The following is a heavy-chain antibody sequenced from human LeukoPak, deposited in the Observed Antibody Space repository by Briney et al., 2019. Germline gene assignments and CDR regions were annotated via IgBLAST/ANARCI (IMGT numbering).Heavy chain of an antibody. D-gene: IGHD3-3*01. V-gene: IGHV3-74*01. Sequence: GGSLRLSCAASEFTFNNYWMHWVRQAPGKGLVWVSRIRNDGKITTYADSVKGRFTTSRDNAKNTFYLQMNSLRVEDTAVYYCLLIILGGSSQHWGQGTLVTVSS. CDR3: LLIILGGSSQH. CDR1: EFTFNNYW. J-gene: IGHJ1*01. CDR2: IRNDGKIT.